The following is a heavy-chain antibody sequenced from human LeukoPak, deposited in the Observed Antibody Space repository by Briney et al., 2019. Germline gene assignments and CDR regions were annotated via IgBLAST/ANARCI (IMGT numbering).Heavy chain of an antibody. D-gene: IGHD3-16*01. J-gene: IGHJ3*02. CDR1: GFTFSDYF. CDR3: ASASLDGFHI. CDR2: ISSSGNAV. Sequence: GGSLRLSCAASGFTFSDYFMTWIRQAPAKGLEWVSYISSSGNAVYHADPVKGRFTISRYNAKNSLYLPLNSLSAEAMPWYYCASASLDGFHICGQGTMVTVSS. V-gene: IGHV3-11*01.